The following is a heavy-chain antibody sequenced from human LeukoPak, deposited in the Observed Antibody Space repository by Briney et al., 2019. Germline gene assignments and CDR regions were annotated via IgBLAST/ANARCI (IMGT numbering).Heavy chain of an antibody. Sequence: SETLSLTCTVSGYSISSGYYWGWIRQPPGKGLEWIGSIYHSGSTYYNPSLKSRVAISVDTSKNQFSLKLSSVTAADTAVYYCARSPIVVVSAAILYFDYWGQGTLVTVSS. CDR2: IYHSGST. V-gene: IGHV4-38-2*02. D-gene: IGHD2-2*01. CDR3: ARSPIVVVSAAILYFDY. J-gene: IGHJ4*02. CDR1: GYSISSGYY.